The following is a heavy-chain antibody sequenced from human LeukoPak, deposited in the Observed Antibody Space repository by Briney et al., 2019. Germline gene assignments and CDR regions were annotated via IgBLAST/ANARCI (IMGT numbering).Heavy chain of an antibody. J-gene: IGHJ2*01. CDR2: MYYSGST. D-gene: IGHD3-10*01. V-gene: IGHV4-39*01. Sequence: SETLSLTCNVSGGSISSSSFYWGWIRQPPGKGLGWIGTMYYSGSTYYNPSLKSRVTISVDTSKNQFSLKLSSVTAADTAVYYCDLGVLLRVGYYDLWGRGTLVTVSS. CDR1: GGSISSSSFY. CDR3: DLGVLLRVGYYDL.